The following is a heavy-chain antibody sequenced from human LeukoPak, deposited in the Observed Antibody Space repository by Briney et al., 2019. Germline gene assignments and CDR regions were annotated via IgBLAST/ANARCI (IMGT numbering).Heavy chain of an antibody. CDR3: ARGGQEDIVVVPAAYFDP. J-gene: IGHJ5*02. D-gene: IGHD2-2*01. CDR2: INHSGST. CDR1: GGSFSGYY. Sequence: SETLSLTCAVYGGSFSGYYWSWLRQPPGKGLEWIGEINHSGSTNYNPSLKSRVTISVDTSKNQFSLKLSSVTAADTAVYYCARGGQEDIVVVPAAYFDPWGQGTLVTVSS. V-gene: IGHV4-34*01.